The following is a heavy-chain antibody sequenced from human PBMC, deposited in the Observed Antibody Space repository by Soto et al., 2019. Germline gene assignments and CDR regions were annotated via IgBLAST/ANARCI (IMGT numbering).Heavy chain of an antibody. V-gene: IGHV3-33*01. CDR1: GFTFSSYG. J-gene: IGHJ4*02. CDR3: ARASIHGLVLHDY. Sequence: QVQLVESGGGVVQPGRSLRLSCAASGFTFSSYGMHWVRQAPGKGLEWVAVIWYDGSNKYYADSVKGRFTISRDNSKNTLYLQMNSLRAEDTAVYYCARASIHGLVLHDYWGQGTLVTVSS. CDR2: IWYDGSNK. D-gene: IGHD3-10*01.